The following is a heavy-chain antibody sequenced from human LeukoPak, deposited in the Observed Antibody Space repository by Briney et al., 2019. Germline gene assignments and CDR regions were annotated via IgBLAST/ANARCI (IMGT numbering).Heavy chain of an antibody. CDR1: GGSISSYY. CDR2: IYTSGST. Sequence: PSETLSLTCTVSGGSISSYYWSWIRQPAGKGLEWIGRIYTSGSTYYNPSLKNRVTISVDTSKNQFSLKLSSVTAADTAVYYCYSSSWYYFDYWGQGTLVTVSS. V-gene: IGHV4-4*07. D-gene: IGHD6-13*01. CDR3: YSSSWYYFDY. J-gene: IGHJ4*02.